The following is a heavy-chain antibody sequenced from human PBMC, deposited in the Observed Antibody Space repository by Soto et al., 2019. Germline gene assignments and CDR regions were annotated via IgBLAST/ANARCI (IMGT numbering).Heavy chain of an antibody. V-gene: IGHV3-48*02. Sequence: EVQLVESGGGLVQPGGSLRLSCAASGFTFSSYSMNWVRQAPGKGLEWVSYISSSSSTIYYADSVKGRFTISIDNAKNSLYLQMNSLRDEDMAVYYCARGSPVLVVAATLDWFDPWGQGTLVTVSS. D-gene: IGHD2-15*01. CDR2: ISSSSSTI. CDR1: GFTFSSYS. J-gene: IGHJ5*02. CDR3: ARGSPVLVVAATLDWFDP.